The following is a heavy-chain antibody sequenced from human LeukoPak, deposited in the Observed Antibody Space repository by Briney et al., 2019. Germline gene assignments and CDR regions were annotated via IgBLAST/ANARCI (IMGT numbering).Heavy chain of an antibody. Sequence: PSETLSLTCAVYGGSFSGYYWSWIRQPPGKGLEWIGEINHSGSTNYNPSLKSRVTISVDTSKNQFSLKLSSVTAADTAVYYCARDRDEYSSPGAYYYMDVWGKGTTVTVSS. CDR1: GGSFSGYY. D-gene: IGHD6-6*01. V-gene: IGHV4-34*01. CDR3: ARDRDEYSSPGAYYYMDV. J-gene: IGHJ6*03. CDR2: INHSGST.